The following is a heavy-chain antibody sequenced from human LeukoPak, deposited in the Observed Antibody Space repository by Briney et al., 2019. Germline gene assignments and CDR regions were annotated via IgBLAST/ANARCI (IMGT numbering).Heavy chain of an antibody. J-gene: IGHJ4*02. CDR3: VRDLYRIVVVPHYFDY. D-gene: IGHD3-22*01. V-gene: IGHV3-7*01. Sequence: GGSLRLSCAASGITFSSYGMSWVRQAPGKGLEWVANIKQDGSEKYYVDSVKGRFTISRDNAKNSLYLQMNSLRAEDTAVYYCVRDLYRIVVVPHYFDYWGQGTLVTVSS. CDR2: IKQDGSEK. CDR1: GITFSSYG.